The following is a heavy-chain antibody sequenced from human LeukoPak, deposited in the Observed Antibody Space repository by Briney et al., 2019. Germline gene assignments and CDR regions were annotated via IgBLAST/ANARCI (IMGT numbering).Heavy chain of an antibody. CDR1: GYTFTSYD. V-gene: IGHV1-18*01. CDR2: ITAYNGNT. D-gene: IGHD3-22*01. J-gene: IGHJ4*02. Sequence: ASVKVSCKASGYTFTSYDINWVRQATGQGLEWMGWITAYNGNTNYAQKLQGRVTMTTDTSTSTAYMELRSLRSDDTAVYYCAREQYYYDNSGCYDFWGQGTQVTVSS. CDR3: AREQYYYDNSGCYDF.